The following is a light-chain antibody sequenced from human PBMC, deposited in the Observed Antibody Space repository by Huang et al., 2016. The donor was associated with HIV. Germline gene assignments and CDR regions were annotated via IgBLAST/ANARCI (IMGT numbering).Light chain of an antibody. J-gene: IGKJ4*01. CDR2: GTS. Sequence: EIVMTQSPATLSVSPGERATPSCRASQSVSINLAWYQQKPGQAPRLLIDGTSTRATGIPARFSGSGSGTEFTLTISSLQSEDFAVYYCQQYNNWPPLTFGGGTKVEIK. CDR1: QSVSIN. V-gene: IGKV3-15*01. CDR3: QQYNNWPPLT.